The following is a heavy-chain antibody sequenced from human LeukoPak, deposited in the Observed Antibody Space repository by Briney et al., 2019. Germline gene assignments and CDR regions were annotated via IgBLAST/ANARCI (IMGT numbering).Heavy chain of an antibody. CDR3: ARDRDALIDY. Sequence: GRSLRLSCAASGYTFSSYAMHWVRQAPGKGLEWVAVISYDGSNKYYADSVKGRFTISRDNSKNTLYLQMNSLRAEDTAVYYCARDRDALIDYWGQGTLVTVSS. V-gene: IGHV3-30*04. J-gene: IGHJ4*02. CDR2: ISYDGSNK. CDR1: GYTFSSYA. D-gene: IGHD5-24*01.